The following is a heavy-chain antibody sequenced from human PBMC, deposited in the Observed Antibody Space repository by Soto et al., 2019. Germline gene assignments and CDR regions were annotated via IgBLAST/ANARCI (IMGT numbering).Heavy chain of an antibody. Sequence: SETLSLTCTVSGGSISSYYWSWIRQPAGKGLEWIGRIYTSGSTNYNPSLKSRVTMSVDTSKNQFSLKLSSVTAADTAVYYCARDYYDSSGYYLGADAFDIWGQGTMVTVSS. CDR1: GGSISSYY. V-gene: IGHV4-4*07. CDR2: IYTSGST. D-gene: IGHD3-22*01. J-gene: IGHJ3*02. CDR3: ARDYYDSSGYYLGADAFDI.